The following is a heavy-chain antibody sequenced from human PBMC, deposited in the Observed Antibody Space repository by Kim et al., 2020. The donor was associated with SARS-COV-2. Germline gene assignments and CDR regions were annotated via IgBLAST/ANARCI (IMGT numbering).Heavy chain of an antibody. Sequence: GGSLRLSCAASGFTFSSYAMSWVRQAPGKGLEWVSAISGSGGSTYYADSVKGRFTISRDNSKNTLYLQMNSLRAEDTAVYYCAKQYHYYDSSGYYPVEEYFQHWGQCTLVTVSS. CDR3: AKQYHYYDSSGYYPVEEYFQH. V-gene: IGHV3-23*01. CDR2: ISGSGGST. CDR1: GFTFSSYA. J-gene: IGHJ1*01. D-gene: IGHD3-22*01.